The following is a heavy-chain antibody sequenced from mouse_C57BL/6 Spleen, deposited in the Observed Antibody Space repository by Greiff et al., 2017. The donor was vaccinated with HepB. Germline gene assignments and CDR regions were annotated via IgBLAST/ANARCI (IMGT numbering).Heavy chain of an antibody. Sequence: EVQLQQSGPVLVKPGASVKMSCKASGYTFTDYYMNWVKQSHGKSLEWIGVINPYNGGTSYNQKFKGKATLTVDKSSSTAYMELNILTSEDSAVYYCARPLLTQEFAYWGQGTLVTVSA. V-gene: IGHV1-19*01. CDR1: GYTFTDYY. D-gene: IGHD2-1*01. J-gene: IGHJ3*01. CDR2: INPYNGGT. CDR3: ARPLLTQEFAY.